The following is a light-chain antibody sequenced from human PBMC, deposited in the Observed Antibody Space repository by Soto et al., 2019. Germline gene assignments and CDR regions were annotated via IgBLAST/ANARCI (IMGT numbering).Light chain of an antibody. CDR2: QDT. Sequence: SYELTQSPSVSVSPGQTASITCSGDKLGDKYACWYQQKPGQSPVLVIYQDTKRPSGIPERFSGSNSGNTATLTISGTQAMDEADYYCQAWDNSPHVVFGGGTKLTVL. CDR1: KLGDKY. CDR3: QAWDNSPHVV. J-gene: IGLJ2*01. V-gene: IGLV3-1*01.